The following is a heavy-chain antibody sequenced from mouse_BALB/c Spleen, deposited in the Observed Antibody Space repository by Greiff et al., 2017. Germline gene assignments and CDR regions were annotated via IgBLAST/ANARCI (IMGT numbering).Heavy chain of an antibody. Sequence: VQLVESGPGLVQPSQSLSITCTVSGFSLTSYGVHWVRQSPGKGLEWLGVIWSGGSTDYNAAFISRLSISKDNSKSQVFFKMKSLQANDTAIYYCARTITTGDYFDYWGQGTTLTVSS. D-gene: IGHD1-1*01. CDR3: ARTITTGDYFDY. V-gene: IGHV2-2*02. CDR1: GFSLTSYG. CDR2: IWSGGST. J-gene: IGHJ2*01.